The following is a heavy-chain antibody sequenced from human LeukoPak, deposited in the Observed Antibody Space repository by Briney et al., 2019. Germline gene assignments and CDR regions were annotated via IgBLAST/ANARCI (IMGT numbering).Heavy chain of an antibody. J-gene: IGHJ6*03. V-gene: IGHV1-2*02. D-gene: IGHD6-6*01. CDR3: ARVRSSLPQYYYMDV. Sequence: GASVKVSCKASGYTFTGYYMHWVRQAPGQGLEWMGWINPNSGGTNYAQKFQGRVTMTRDTSISTAYMELSRLRSDDTAVYYCARVRSSLPQYYYMDVWGKGTTVTVSS. CDR2: INPNSGGT. CDR1: GYTFTGYY.